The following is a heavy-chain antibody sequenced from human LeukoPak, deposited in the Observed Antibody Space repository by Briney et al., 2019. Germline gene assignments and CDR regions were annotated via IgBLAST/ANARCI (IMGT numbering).Heavy chain of an antibody. CDR1: GGSISSYY. CDR3: ARDLDYGDYEFDY. D-gene: IGHD4-17*01. V-gene: IGHV4-59*12. Sequence: PSETLSLTCTVSGGSISSYYWSWIRQPPGKGLEWIGYIYYSGSTYYNPSLKSRVTISVDTSKNQFSLKLSSVTAADTAVYYCARDLDYGDYEFDYWGQGTLVTVSS. CDR2: IYYSGST. J-gene: IGHJ4*02.